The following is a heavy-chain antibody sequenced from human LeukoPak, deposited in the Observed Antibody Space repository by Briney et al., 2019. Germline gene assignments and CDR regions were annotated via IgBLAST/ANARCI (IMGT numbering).Heavy chain of an antibody. CDR3: ARGSREMATIFDR. D-gene: IGHD5-24*01. CDR2: IYTNGNN. V-gene: IGHV4-4*07. Sequence: SETLSLTCSVAGGSIDSYYWHWIRQPAGKGLEWIGRIYTNGNNNYNPSLKRRVTMSVDTSKNQVSLQLSSVTAADTAVYYCARGSREMATIFDRWGQGTLVTVSS. CDR1: GGSIDSYY. J-gene: IGHJ4*02.